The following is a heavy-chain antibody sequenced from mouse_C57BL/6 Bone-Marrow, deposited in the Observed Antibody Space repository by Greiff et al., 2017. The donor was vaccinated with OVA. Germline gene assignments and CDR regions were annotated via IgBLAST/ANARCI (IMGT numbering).Heavy chain of an antibody. D-gene: IGHD1-2*01. V-gene: IGHV3-6*01. CDR3: ARGRRNFDV. J-gene: IGHJ1*03. Sequence: VQLQQSGPGLVKPSQSLSLTCSVTGYSITSGYYWNWIRQFPGNKLEWMGYISYDGSNNYNPSLKNRISITRDTSKNQFFLKLNSVTTEDTATYYCARGRRNFDVWGTGTTVTVSS. CDR1: GYSITSGYY. CDR2: ISYDGSN.